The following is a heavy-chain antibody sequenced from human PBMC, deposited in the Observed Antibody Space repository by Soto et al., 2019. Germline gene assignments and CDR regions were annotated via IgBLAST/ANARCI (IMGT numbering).Heavy chain of an antibody. CDR3: AGGRIVVAGSSAYYSMDV. D-gene: IGHD6-19*01. CDR1: GGNPSNSA. V-gene: IGHV1-69*01. Sequence: QVHLLLQSGAEVQQPGSSVKVACKASGGNPSNSAISWVRQAPGQGLEWMGGIIPVFGIISHAQNFQGRVTITADESTSTAYMELSSLRSEDTAVYFCAGGRIVVAGSSAYYSMDVWGQGTTVTVSS. CDR2: IIPVFGII. J-gene: IGHJ6*02.